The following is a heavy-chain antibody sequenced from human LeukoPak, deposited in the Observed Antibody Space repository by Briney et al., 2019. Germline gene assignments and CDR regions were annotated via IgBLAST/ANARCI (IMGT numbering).Heavy chain of an antibody. V-gene: IGHV4-34*01. CDR3: ARGLRLPSRSSPGVPLV. CDR1: GGSFRDYY. D-gene: IGHD2-2*01. CDR2: INPTGTT. Sequence: PSETLSLTCAVYGGSFRDYYRNWTRPPPGQGPGRGGEINPTGTTNYNPSLKRRATKSVDTSKNQFHLRLSAVTAAETAVYHCARGLRLPSRSSPGVPLVWGKGTTVTVSA. J-gene: IGHJ6*04.